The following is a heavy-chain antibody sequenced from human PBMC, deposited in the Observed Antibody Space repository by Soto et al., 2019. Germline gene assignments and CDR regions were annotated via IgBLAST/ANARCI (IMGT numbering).Heavy chain of an antibody. CDR2: IYHSGST. J-gene: IGHJ6*02. V-gene: IGHV4-4*02. CDR1: GGSISSSNW. Sequence: QVQLQESGPGLVKPSGTLSLTCAVSGGSISSSNWWSWVRQPPGKGLEWSGEIYHSGSTNYNPSLKSRVTISVDKSKHQCSLKLSSVTAADTAVYYCARGPYCSGGSCYSSYYYGMDVWGQGTTVTVSS. CDR3: ARGPYCSGGSCYSSYYYGMDV. D-gene: IGHD2-15*01.